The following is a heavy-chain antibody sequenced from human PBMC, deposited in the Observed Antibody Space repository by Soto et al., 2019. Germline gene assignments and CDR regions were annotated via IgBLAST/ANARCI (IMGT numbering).Heavy chain of an antibody. V-gene: IGHV4-30-2*01. CDR3: ASDREWQLDY. CDR1: GGSISSGGYS. D-gene: IGHD3-3*01. J-gene: IGHJ4*02. Sequence: PSETLSLTCAVSGGSISSGGYSWSWIRQPPGKGLEWIGYIYHIGSTYYNPSLKSRATISVDRSNNQFSLKLSSVTAAETAVYYCASDREWQLDYSGQGTLVTFSS. CDR2: IYHIGST.